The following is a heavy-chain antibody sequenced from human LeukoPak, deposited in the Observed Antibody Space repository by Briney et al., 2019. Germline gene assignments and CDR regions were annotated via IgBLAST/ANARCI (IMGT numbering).Heavy chain of an antibody. CDR3: AEDLSVYYYDSSGYYTAGSFDY. CDR2: ISGSGGST. CDR1: GFTFSSYA. V-gene: IGHV3-23*01. D-gene: IGHD3-22*01. Sequence: SGGSLRLSCAASGFTFSSYAMSWVRQAPGKGLEWVSAISGSGGSTYYADSVKGRFTISRDNSKNTLYLQMNSLRAEDTAVYYCAEDLSVYYYDSSGYYTAGSFDYWGQGTLVTVSS. J-gene: IGHJ4*02.